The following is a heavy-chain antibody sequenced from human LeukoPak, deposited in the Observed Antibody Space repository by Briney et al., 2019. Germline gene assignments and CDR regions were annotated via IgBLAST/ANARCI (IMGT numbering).Heavy chain of an antibody. CDR3: ARGRSKKWLDAFDI. CDR2: INPNSGGT. J-gene: IGHJ3*02. CDR1: GYTFTGYY. D-gene: IGHD6-19*01. V-gene: IGHV1-2*02. Sequence: GASVKVSCKASGYTFTGYYMHWVRQAPGQGLEWMGWINPNSGGTNYAQKFQGRVTMTRDTSISTAYMELSRLRSDDTAVYYCARGRSKKWLDAFDIWGQGTMVTVSS.